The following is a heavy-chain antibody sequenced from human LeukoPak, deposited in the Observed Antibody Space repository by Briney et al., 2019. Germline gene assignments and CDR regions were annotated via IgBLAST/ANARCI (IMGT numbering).Heavy chain of an antibody. CDR1: GYTFTGYY. V-gene: IGHV1-2*02. CDR2: INPNSGAT. D-gene: IGHD4/OR15-4a*01. CDR3: AREDWGYGDRH. J-gene: IGHJ4*02. Sequence: ASVKVSYKASGYTFTGYYMHWVRQATGQGLDWMGWINPNSGATDYAQKFQGRVTMTRDTSISTAYMELSSLRSDDTVVYYCAREDWGYGDRHWGQGTLVTVSS.